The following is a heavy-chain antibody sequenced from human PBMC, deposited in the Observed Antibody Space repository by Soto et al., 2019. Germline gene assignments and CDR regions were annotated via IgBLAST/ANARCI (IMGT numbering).Heavy chain of an antibody. V-gene: IGHV4-38-2*02. J-gene: IGHJ4*02. CDR2: IYHSGST. Sequence: SETLSLTCTVSGYSISSGYYWGWIRQPPGKGLEWIGSIYHSGSTYYNPSLKSRVTISVDTSKNQFSLKLSSVTAADTAVYYCARELDDILTGYYIVPSYFDYWGQGTLVTVSS. D-gene: IGHD3-9*01. CDR1: GYSISSGYY. CDR3: ARELDDILTGYYIVPSYFDY.